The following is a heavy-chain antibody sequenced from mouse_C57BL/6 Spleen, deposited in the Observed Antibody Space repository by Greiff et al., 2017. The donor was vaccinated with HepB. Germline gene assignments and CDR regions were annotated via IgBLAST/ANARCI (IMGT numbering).Heavy chain of an antibody. CDR1: GYTFTSYW. CDR3: ARGYYGRKYFDV. J-gene: IGHJ1*03. V-gene: IGHV1-52*01. CDR2: IDPSDSET. Sequence: QVHVKQPGAELVRPGSSVKLSCKASGYTFTSYWMHWVKQRPIQGLEWIGNIDPSDSETHYNQKFKDKATLTVDKSSSTAYMQLSSLTSEDSAVYYCARGYYGRKYFDVWGTGTTVTVSS. D-gene: IGHD1-1*01.